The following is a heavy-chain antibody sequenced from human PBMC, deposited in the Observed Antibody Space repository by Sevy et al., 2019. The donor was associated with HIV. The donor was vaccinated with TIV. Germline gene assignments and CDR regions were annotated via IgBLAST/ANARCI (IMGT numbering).Heavy chain of an antibody. J-gene: IGHJ4*02. CDR2: TYYSGST. CDR1: GGSMNIYY. V-gene: IGHV4-59*01. D-gene: IGHD1-20*01. CDR3: ARVGFNWNDVDY. Sequence: SETLSLTCTVSGGSMNIYYWSWIRQPPGKGLEWFGYTYYSGSTNYTPSLKSRVTISVDTSKNQFSLKLRSVTAADTAVYYCARVGFNWNDVDYWGQGTLVTVSS.